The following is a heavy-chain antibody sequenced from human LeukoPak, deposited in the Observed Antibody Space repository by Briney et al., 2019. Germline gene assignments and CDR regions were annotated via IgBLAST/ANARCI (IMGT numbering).Heavy chain of an antibody. CDR1: GFTFSSYA. J-gene: IGHJ4*02. D-gene: IGHD6-19*01. CDR2: ISGSGGST. Sequence: GGSLRLSCAASGFTFSSYAMSWVRQAPGKGLEWVSAISGSGGSTYYADSVKGRFTISRGNSKNTLYLQMNSLRAEDTAVYYCAYLTSGWYYFDYWGQGTLVTVSS. CDR3: AYLTSGWYYFDY. V-gene: IGHV3-23*01.